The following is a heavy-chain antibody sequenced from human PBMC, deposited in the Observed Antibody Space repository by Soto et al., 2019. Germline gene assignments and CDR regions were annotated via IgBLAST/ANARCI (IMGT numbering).Heavy chain of an antibody. V-gene: IGHV3-30-3*01. J-gene: IGHJ6*02. CDR3: AKDVVVGATTGLGDYYYYYGMDV. Sequence: QVHLVESGGGVVQPGRPLRLSCAASGFTFNKYDIHWVRQAPGKGLEWVAVISYDGTRKYYADSVKGRFSISRDNSNNTLYLQMNSLRAEDTAVYYCAKDVVVGATTGLGDYYYYYGMDVWGQGTTVTVSS. D-gene: IGHD1-26*01. CDR1: GFTFNKYD. CDR2: ISYDGTRK.